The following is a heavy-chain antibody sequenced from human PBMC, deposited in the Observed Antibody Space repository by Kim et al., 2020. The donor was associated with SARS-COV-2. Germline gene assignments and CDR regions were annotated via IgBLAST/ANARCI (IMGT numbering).Heavy chain of an antibody. Sequence: ASVKVSCKASGYTFTSYAMHWVRQAPGQRLEWMGWINAGNGNTKYSQKFQGRVTITRDTSASTAYMELSSLRSEDTAVYYCARDQWYSGSSKMDGCDYWGQGTLVTVSS. CDR2: INAGNGNT. CDR1: GYTFTSYA. V-gene: IGHV1-3*01. D-gene: IGHD1-26*01. J-gene: IGHJ4*02. CDR3: ARDQWYSGSSKMDGCDY.